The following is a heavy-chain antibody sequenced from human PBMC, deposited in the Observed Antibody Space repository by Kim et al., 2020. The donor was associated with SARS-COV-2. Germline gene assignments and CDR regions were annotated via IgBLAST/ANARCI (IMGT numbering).Heavy chain of an antibody. D-gene: IGHD3-9*01. Sequence: PSLKSRVTISVDKSKNQFSLKLSSVTAADTAVYYCARGARDYDILKFDPWGQGTLVTVSS. V-gene: IGHV4-4*02. CDR3: ARGARDYDILKFDP. J-gene: IGHJ5*02.